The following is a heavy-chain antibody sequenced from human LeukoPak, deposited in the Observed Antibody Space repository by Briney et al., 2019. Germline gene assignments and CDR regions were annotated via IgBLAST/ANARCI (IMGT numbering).Heavy chain of an antibody. CDR2: IHEYGAT. Sequence: SETLSLTCTISGGSISNYYWIWVRQPPGKGLEWIGYIHEYGATNYSPSLKSRVNISADTSRNQFSLKLSTVTTADTAVYYCARGSRDILTGYYAGSDSWGQGTLVIVSS. J-gene: IGHJ4*02. CDR1: GGSISNYY. CDR3: ARGSRDILTGYYAGSDS. V-gene: IGHV4-59*01. D-gene: IGHD3-9*01.